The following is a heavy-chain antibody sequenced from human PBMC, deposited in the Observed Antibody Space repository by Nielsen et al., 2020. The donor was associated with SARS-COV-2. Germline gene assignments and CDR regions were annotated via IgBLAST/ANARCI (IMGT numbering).Heavy chain of an antibody. Sequence: ASVKVSCKASGYTFTGYYMHWVRQAPGQGLEWMGWINPNSGGTNYAQKFQGRVTMTRDTSISTAYMELSRLRSDDTAVYYCARDKDCSSTSCYRDFDYWGQGTLVTVSS. CDR2: INPNSGGT. D-gene: IGHD2-2*02. V-gene: IGHV1-2*02. CDR3: ARDKDCSSTSCYRDFDY. J-gene: IGHJ4*02. CDR1: GYTFTGYY.